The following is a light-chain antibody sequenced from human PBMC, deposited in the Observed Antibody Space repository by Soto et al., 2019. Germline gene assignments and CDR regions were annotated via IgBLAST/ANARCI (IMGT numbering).Light chain of an antibody. CDR3: QQYNSYSST. J-gene: IGKJ1*01. CDR1: PGVASW. Sequence: DIQMTQSPSSVSASVGDGVTITCRASPGVASWLAWYQQKPGKAPKLLIYAASNLQSGVPSRFSGSGSGTEFTLTISSLQPDDFATYYCQQYNSYSSTFGQGTKVDIK. CDR2: AAS. V-gene: IGKV1D-16*01.